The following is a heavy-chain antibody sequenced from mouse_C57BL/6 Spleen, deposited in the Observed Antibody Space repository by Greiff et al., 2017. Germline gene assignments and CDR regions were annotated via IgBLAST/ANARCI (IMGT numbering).Heavy chain of an antibody. J-gene: IGHJ3*01. V-gene: IGHV14-4*01. CDR2: IDPENGDT. Sequence: VQLKESGAELVRPGASVKLSCTASGFNIKDDYMHWVKQRPEQGLEWIGWIDPENGDTEYASKFQGKATITADTSSNTAYLQLSSLTSEDTAVYYCTTHYSNTWFAYWGQGTLVTVSA. D-gene: IGHD2-5*01. CDR3: TTHYSNTWFAY. CDR1: GFNIKDDY.